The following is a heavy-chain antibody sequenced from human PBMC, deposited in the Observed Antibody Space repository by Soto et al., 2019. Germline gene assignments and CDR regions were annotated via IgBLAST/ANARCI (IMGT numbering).Heavy chain of an antibody. J-gene: IGHJ4*02. CDR1: GASISTDHW. V-gene: IGHV4-4*02. Sequence: QVQLQESGPGLVKASGTLSLTCAVSGASISTDHWWTWVRQPPGGGLEWIGEILHSGNTNYNPSLMGRVTMSVDRPKNQFSLKLISVTAADTAIYSCARAGVSAMFIGNWGQGTLVTVSS. D-gene: IGHD3-16*02. CDR3: ARAGVSAMFIGN. CDR2: ILHSGNT.